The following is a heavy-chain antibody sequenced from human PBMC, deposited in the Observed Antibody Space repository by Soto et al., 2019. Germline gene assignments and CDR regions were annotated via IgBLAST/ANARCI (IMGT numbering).Heavy chain of an antibody. CDR1: GYTFTTYG. CDR2: INTHNGNT. Sequence: QVQLEQSAPEVKKPGASVKVSCKASGYTFTTYGISWVRQAPGQGLEWMGWINTHNGNTNYAQNLQGRVIMTADTSTSTAYRELRSLRSDDTAVYYCTREGSAPYYYYGMDAGGQGTTVTVSS. CDR3: TREGSAPYYYYGMDA. V-gene: IGHV1-18*01. D-gene: IGHD3-10*01. J-gene: IGHJ6*02.